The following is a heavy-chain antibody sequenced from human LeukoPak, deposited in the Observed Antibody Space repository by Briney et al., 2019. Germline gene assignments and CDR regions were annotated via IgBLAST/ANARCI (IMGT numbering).Heavy chain of an antibody. Sequence: PSGTLSHTCGVSGGSLSGTDWWSWVRQPPGQGLEWIGGISLAGQTNYHPSLNVRVTMSLDKSSNQLSLHLTSVTAADTATYFCSRESGPFCPFGYWGQGTLVIVSS. V-gene: IGHV4-4*02. CDR3: SRESGPFCPFGY. J-gene: IGHJ4*02. D-gene: IGHD1-26*01. CDR2: ISLAGQT. CDR1: GGSLSGTDW.